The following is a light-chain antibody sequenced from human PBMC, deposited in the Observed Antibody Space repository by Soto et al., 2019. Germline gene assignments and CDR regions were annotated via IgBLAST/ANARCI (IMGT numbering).Light chain of an antibody. CDR3: ISHAGSSAV. J-gene: IGLJ3*02. CDR2: DVY. CDR1: STDVGGYDY. V-gene: IGLV2-8*01. Sequence: QSALTQPPSASGSPGQSVTISCTGTSTDVGGYDYVSWYQQHPGRAPELIIYDVYERTSGVPDRFSGSKSGNTAYLTVSGLQADDEGDYYCISHAGSSAVFGGGTKLTVL.